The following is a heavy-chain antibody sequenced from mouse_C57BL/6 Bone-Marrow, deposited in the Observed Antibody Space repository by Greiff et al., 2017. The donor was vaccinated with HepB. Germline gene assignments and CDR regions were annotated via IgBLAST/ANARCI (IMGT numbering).Heavy chain of an antibody. Sequence: QVQLQQSGAELVRPGTSVKVSCKASGYAFTNYLIEWVKQRPGQGLEWIGVINPGDGDTNYNGKFKGKATLTADKSSSTAYMQLSSLTSEDSAVYFCARYYYGSSPFAYWGQGTLVTVSA. J-gene: IGHJ3*01. V-gene: IGHV1-54*01. CDR3: ARYYYGSSPFAY. D-gene: IGHD1-1*01. CDR2: INPGDGDT. CDR1: GYAFTNYL.